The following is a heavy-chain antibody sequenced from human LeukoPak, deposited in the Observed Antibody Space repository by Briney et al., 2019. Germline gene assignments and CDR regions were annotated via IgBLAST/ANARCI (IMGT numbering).Heavy chain of an antibody. D-gene: IGHD5-12*01. J-gene: IGHJ6*02. CDR2: IYTSGST. CDR1: GVSISSYY. CDR3: ASGRKSGYPSFGGMDV. V-gene: IGHV4-4*07. Sequence: SETLSLTCTVSGVSISSYYWSWIRQPAGKGLEWIGRIYTSGSTNYNPSLKSRVTMSVDTSKNQFSLKLSSVTAADTAVYYCASGRKSGYPSFGGMDVWGQGTTVTVSS.